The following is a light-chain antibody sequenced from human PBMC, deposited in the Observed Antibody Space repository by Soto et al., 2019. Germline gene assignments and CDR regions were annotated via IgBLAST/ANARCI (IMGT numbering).Light chain of an antibody. CDR3: HNYGRSLWT. CDR1: ENVLSNF. V-gene: IGKV3-20*01. Sequence: EIVLTQSPAALSLSPGRRASFSCRTSENVLSNFLGWYQQRPCQAPRLRIYATSNSAPGIPDRVIGSGSGTGFTLTITRLEPEDSAFYSCHNYGRSLWTFGQGTKV. J-gene: IGKJ1*01. CDR2: ATS.